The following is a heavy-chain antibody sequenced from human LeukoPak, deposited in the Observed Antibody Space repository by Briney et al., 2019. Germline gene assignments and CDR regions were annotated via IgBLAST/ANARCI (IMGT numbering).Heavy chain of an antibody. J-gene: IGHJ4*02. V-gene: IGHV3-21*01. CDR2: ISSSSSYI. CDR3: ARVKGSGWLMYYFDY. Sequence: PGGSLRLSCAASGFTFSSYSMNWVRQAPGKGLEWVSSISSSSSYIYYADSVKGRFTISRDNAKNSLYLQMNSLRPEDTAVYYCARVKGSGWLMYYFDYWGQGTLVTVSS. CDR1: GFTFSSYS. D-gene: IGHD6-19*01.